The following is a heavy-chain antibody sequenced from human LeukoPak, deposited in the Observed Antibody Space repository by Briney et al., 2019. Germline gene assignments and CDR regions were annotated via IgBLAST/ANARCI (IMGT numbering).Heavy chain of an antibody. Sequence: PTGGSLTLSCAASGFTFSSYEMNWVRQAPGKGLEWVSYISSSGSTICYADSVKGRFTISRDNAKNSLYLQMNSLRAEDTAVYYCARDRGIYDSSGYYYNYWGQGTLVTVSS. V-gene: IGHV3-48*03. CDR1: GFTFSSYE. D-gene: IGHD3-22*01. CDR2: ISSSGSTI. CDR3: ARDRGIYDSSGYYYNY. J-gene: IGHJ4*02.